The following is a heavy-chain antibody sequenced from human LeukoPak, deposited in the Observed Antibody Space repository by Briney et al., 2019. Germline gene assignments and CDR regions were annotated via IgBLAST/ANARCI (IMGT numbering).Heavy chain of an antibody. CDR1: GFPFSTFW. J-gene: IGHJ6*03. D-gene: IGHD1-26*01. CDR2: INQDGSEK. V-gene: IGHV3-7*01. CDR3: AKDQAGWWELLETYYYMDV. Sequence: GGSLRLSCAVSGFPFSTFWMSWVRQAPEKGLEWVANINQDGSEKYYVDSVRGRFAISRDNSKNTLYLQMNSLRAEDTAVYYCAKDQAGWWELLETYYYMDVWGRGTTVTISS.